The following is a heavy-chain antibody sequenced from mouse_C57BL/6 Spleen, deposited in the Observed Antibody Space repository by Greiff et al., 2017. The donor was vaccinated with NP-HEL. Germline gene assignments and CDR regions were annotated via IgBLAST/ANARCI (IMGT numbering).Heavy chain of an antibody. CDR2: ISSGSSTI. J-gene: IGHJ3*01. Sequence: EVQLVESGGGLVKPGGSLKLSCAASGFTFSDYGMHWVRQAPEKGLEWVAYISSGSSTIYYADTVKGRFTISRDNAKNTLFLQMTSLRSEDTAMYYCARPYYYGSSYGLAYWGQGTLVTVSA. V-gene: IGHV5-17*01. CDR1: GFTFSDYG. CDR3: ARPYYYGSSYGLAY. D-gene: IGHD1-1*01.